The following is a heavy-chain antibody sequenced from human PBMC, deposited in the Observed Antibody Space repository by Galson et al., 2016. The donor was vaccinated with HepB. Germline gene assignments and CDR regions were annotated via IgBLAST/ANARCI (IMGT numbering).Heavy chain of an antibody. D-gene: IGHD6-19*01. CDR3: AHRGLHDSSGYSYSPFDF. CDR2: IFWDDDQ. V-gene: IGHV2-5*02. CDR1: GFSLTAGGVG. Sequence: PALVKPTQTLTLTCSFSGFSLTAGGVGVGWIRQPPGKALEWLALIFWDDDQRYNPSLKNRVTVTKDTSKNQVVLTVTDMDPVDTATYFCAHRGLHDSSGYSYSPFDFWGQGILVTVSS. J-gene: IGHJ4*02.